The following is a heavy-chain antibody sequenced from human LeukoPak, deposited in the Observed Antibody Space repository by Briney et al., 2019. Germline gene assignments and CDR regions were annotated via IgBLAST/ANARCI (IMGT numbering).Heavy chain of an antibody. CDR1: GFTFSSYG. CDR3: AKPPYDFWSGPYSGRGYYYYYMDV. V-gene: IGHV3-33*06. Sequence: GRSLRLSCAASGFTFSSYGMHWVRQAPGKGLEWVAVIWYDGSNKYYADSVKGRFTISRDNSKNTLYLQMNCLRAEDTAVYYCAKPPYDFWSGPYSGRGYYYYYMDVWGKGTTVTVSS. J-gene: IGHJ6*03. CDR2: IWYDGSNK. D-gene: IGHD3-3*01.